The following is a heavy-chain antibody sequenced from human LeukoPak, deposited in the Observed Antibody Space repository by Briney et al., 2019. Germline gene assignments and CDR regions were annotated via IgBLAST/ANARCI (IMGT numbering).Heavy chain of an antibody. CDR3: ARERRITMVRGGFDY. J-gene: IGHJ4*02. V-gene: IGHV4-4*07. CDR1: GGSISSYY. Sequence: SETLSLTCTVSGGSISSYYWSWIRQPAGKGPEWIGRIYTSGSTNYNPSLKSRATMSVDTSKNQFSLKLSSVTAADTAVYYCARERRITMVRGGFDYWGQGTLVTVSS. D-gene: IGHD3-10*01. CDR2: IYTSGST.